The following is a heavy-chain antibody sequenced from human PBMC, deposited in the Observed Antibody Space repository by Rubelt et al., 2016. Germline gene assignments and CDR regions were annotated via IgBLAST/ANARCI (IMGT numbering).Heavy chain of an antibody. V-gene: IGHV4-34*11. Sequence: QVQLQQWGTGLLKPSETLSLTCAVHGGSFSGYYWSWIRQPPGKGLEWIGYIYYTGSANYNPSLKSRVTTSVDTSKNQFALKLSSVTAADTAVYYCARGLYATRMASWGQGTLVTVSS. CDR2: IYYTGSA. J-gene: IGHJ4*02. CDR1: GGSFSGYY. CDR3: ARGLYATRMAS. D-gene: IGHD3-16*01.